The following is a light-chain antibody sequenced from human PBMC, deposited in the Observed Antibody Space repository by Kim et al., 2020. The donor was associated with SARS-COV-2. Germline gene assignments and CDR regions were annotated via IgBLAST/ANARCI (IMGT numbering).Light chain of an antibody. J-gene: IGLJ2*01. CDR3: AAWDDSLNGPV. V-gene: IGLV1-44*01. CDR2: SNN. CDR1: SSNIGSYT. Sequence: GQRVTISCSGSSSNIGSYTVNWYQQLPGTAPNLLIYSNNQRPSGVPDRFSGSKSGTSASLAISGLQSEDEADYYCAAWDDSLNGPVFGGGTQLTVL.